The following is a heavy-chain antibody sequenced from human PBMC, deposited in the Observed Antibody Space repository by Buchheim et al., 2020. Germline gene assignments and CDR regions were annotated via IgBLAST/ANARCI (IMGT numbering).Heavy chain of an antibody. CDR3: ARVQLLADDIFDI. J-gene: IGHJ3*02. CDR2: ISSDGRSI. D-gene: IGHD2-2*01. CDR1: QFTFNTSW. V-gene: IGHV3-74*01. Sequence: EVQLVESGGGLVQPGGSLRLSCAASQFTFNTSWMNWVRHVQGKGLGWVSRISSDGRSISYANSVKVRFTISRDNAKTTRYLQMDGLRAEDTAIYYCARVQLLADDIFDIWGQGT.